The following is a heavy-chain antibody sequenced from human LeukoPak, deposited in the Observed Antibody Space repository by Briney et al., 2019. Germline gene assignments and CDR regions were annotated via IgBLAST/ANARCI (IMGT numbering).Heavy chain of an antibody. CDR2: ISGSGGST. Sequence: GGSLRLSCAASGFTFSSYGMSWVRQAPGKGLEWVSAISGSGGSTYYADSVKGRFTISRDNSKNTLYLQMNSLRAEDTAVYYCAKEFMYYYGSGSYLAYWGQGTLVTVSS. CDR3: AKEFMYYYGSGSYLAY. J-gene: IGHJ4*02. CDR1: GFTFSSYG. V-gene: IGHV3-23*01. D-gene: IGHD3-10*01.